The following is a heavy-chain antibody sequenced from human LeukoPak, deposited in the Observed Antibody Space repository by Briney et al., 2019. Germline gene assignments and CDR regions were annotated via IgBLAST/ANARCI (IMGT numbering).Heavy chain of an antibody. CDR1: GFTFSSYE. CDR2: ISSSGSTI. V-gene: IGHV3-48*03. Sequence: GGSLRLSCAASGFTFSSYEMNWVRQAPGKGLEWVSYISSSGSTIYYADSVKGRFTISRDNAKNSLYLQMNSLRAEDTAVYYCARDSRSYYDSSGSQPWPHYYYGMDVWGQGTAVTVSS. CDR3: ARDSRSYYDSSGSQPWPHYYYGMDV. J-gene: IGHJ6*02. D-gene: IGHD3-22*01.